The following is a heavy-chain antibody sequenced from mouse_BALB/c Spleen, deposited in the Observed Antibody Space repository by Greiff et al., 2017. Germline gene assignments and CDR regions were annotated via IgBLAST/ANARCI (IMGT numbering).Heavy chain of an antibody. CDR1: GYTFTDYN. Sequence: EVQLQQSGPELVKPGASVKISCKASGYTFTDYNMHWVKQSHGKSLEWIGYIYPYNGGTGYNQKFKSKATLTVDNSSSTAYMELRSLTSEDSAVYYCARLYGNYWYFDVWGAGTTVTVSS. CDR3: ARLYGNYWYFDV. D-gene: IGHD2-10*02. J-gene: IGHJ1*01. V-gene: IGHV1S29*02. CDR2: IYPYNGGT.